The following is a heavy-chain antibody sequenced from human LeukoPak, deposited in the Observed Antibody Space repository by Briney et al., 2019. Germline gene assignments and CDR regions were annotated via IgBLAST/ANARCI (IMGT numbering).Heavy chain of an antibody. CDR1: GFTVISNY. CDR2: IYSGGST. Sequence: GGSLRLSCAASGFTVISNYMSWVRQAPGKGLEWASGIYSGGSTYYADSVKGRFTISRDNSKNTLYLQMNSLRAEDTALYYCARVPDAMLGYFDYWGQGTLVTVSS. V-gene: IGHV3-53*01. CDR3: ARVPDAMLGYFDY. J-gene: IGHJ4*02. D-gene: IGHD2-2*01.